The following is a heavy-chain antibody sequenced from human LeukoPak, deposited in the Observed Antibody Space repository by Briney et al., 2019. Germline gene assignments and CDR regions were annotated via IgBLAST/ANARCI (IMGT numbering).Heavy chain of an antibody. CDR3: AKVFLGYYYYYGMDV. Sequence: GGSLRLSCEASGFTFSGYSMHWVRQAPGKGLEWVAVISFDGSNKYYIDSVKGRFTISRDNSKNTLYLQMNSLRAEDSAVYYCAKVFLGYYYYYGMDVWGQGTTVTVSS. D-gene: IGHD7-27*01. CDR2: ISFDGSNK. V-gene: IGHV3-30*18. J-gene: IGHJ6*02. CDR1: GFTFSGYS.